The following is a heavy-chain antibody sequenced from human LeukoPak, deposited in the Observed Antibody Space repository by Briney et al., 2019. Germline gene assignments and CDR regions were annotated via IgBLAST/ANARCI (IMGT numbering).Heavy chain of an antibody. CDR2: IYTSGST. J-gene: IGHJ5*02. D-gene: IGHD6-6*01. CDR1: GGSISSYY. Sequence: SETLSLTCTVSGGSISSYYWSWIRQPAGKGLVWIGRIYTSGSTNYNPSLKSRVTMSVDTSKNQFSLRLSSVTAADTAVYYCARDHSTSSDNWFDPWGQGTLVTVSS. V-gene: IGHV4-4*07. CDR3: ARDHSTSSDNWFDP.